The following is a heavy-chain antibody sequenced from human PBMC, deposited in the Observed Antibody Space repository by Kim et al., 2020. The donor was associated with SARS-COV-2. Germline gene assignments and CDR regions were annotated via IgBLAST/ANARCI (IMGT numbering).Heavy chain of an antibody. CDR2: LSGSGGST. D-gene: IGHD1-1*01. CDR3: AKRGTFIDY. V-gene: IGHV3-23*01. J-gene: IGHJ4*02. Sequence: GGSLRLSCAASGFTFSSYAMSWVRQAPGKGLQWVSTLSGSGGSTYYADSVKGRFTISRDNSKNTLYLQMNSLRAEDTAIYYCAKRGTFIDYWGQGTLVIVSS. CDR1: GFTFSSYA.